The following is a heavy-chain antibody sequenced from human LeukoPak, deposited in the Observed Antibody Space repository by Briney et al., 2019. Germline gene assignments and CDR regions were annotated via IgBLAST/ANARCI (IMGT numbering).Heavy chain of an antibody. J-gene: IGHJ4*02. CDR1: GFTFSSYG. V-gene: IGHV3-30*18. D-gene: IGHD5-12*01. Sequence: GRSLRLSCAASGFTFSSYGMHWVRQAPGKGLEWVAVISYDGSNKYYADSVKGRFTISRDNSKNTLYLQMNSLRAEDTAVYYCAKGGYSGYDGPFDYWGQGTLVTVSS. CDR3: AKGGYSGYDGPFDY. CDR2: ISYDGSNK.